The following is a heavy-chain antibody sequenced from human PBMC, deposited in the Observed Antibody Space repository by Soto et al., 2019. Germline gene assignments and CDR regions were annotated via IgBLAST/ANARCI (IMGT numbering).Heavy chain of an antibody. Sequence: QVQLQESGPGLVKPSQTLSLTCTVSGGSISSGGYYWSWIRQHPGKGLEWIGYIYYSGSTYYNPSPRGRVTIQVDTAKNQFSLKLSPVPVAHTAVYYCALCGGDSAAAGYWGQGTLVTVSS. J-gene: IGHJ4*02. CDR1: GGSISSGGYY. V-gene: IGHV4-31*03. D-gene: IGHD2-21*02. CDR2: IYYSGST. CDR3: ALCGGDSAAAGY.